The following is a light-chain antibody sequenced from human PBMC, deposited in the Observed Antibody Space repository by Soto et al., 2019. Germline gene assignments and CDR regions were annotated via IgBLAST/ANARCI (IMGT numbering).Light chain of an antibody. CDR1: RSNIGTNY. CDR2: SNS. J-gene: IGLJ3*02. Sequence: QSVLTQPPSASGTPGQRVTISCSGRRSNIGTNYVYWYQQFPGTAPKHLIYSNSHRPSGVPDRFSGSKSGTSAALAISGLRSDAEADYYCAAWDDSLSGPVFGGGTKLTVL. CDR3: AAWDDSLSGPV. V-gene: IGLV1-47*02.